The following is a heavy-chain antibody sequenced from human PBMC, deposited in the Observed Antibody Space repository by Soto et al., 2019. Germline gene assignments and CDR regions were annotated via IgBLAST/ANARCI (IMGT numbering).Heavy chain of an antibody. D-gene: IGHD3-10*01. CDR3: ARGWFGPDV. J-gene: IGHJ6*03. V-gene: IGHV3-74*01. CDR1: EFTFSGRS. Sequence: EVQLVESGGGLVQPGGSLRLSCAASEFTFSGRSVHWVRQAPGKGRVWVSGIDKVGTDSTYADSVKGRFTSSRDNAKNTAYLQMNSLRVEDTAVYYWARGWFGPDVWGKGTTVTVSS. CDR2: IDKVGTDS.